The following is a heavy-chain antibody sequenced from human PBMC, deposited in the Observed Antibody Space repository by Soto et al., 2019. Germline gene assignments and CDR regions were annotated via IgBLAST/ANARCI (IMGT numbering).Heavy chain of an antibody. V-gene: IGHV5-10-1*01. CDR2: IDPSDSYT. CDR3: ARHGSSYLIYYYGMDV. D-gene: IGHD6-13*01. Sequence: GESLKISCKGSGYSFTSYLISWVRQMPGKGLEWIGRIDPSDSYTNYSPSFQGHVTISADKSISTAYLQWSSLKASDTAMYYCARHGSSYLIYYYGMDVWGQGTTVTVSS. CDR1: GYSFTSYL. J-gene: IGHJ6*02.